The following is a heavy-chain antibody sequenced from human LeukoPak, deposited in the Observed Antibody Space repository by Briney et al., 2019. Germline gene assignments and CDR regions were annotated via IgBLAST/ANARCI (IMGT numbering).Heavy chain of an antibody. CDR3: ATVARGSGSYPYFDY. Sequence: ASVKVSCKASGGTFSSYAISWVRQAPGQGLEWMGGIIPIFGTANYAQKFQGRVTITADESTSTAYMELSSLRSEDTAVYYCATVARGSGSYPYFDYWGQGTLVTVSS. D-gene: IGHD3-10*01. CDR1: GGTFSSYA. CDR2: IIPIFGTA. V-gene: IGHV1-69*13. J-gene: IGHJ4*02.